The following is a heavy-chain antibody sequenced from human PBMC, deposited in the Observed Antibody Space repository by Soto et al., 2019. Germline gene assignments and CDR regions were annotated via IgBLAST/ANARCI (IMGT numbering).Heavy chain of an antibody. V-gene: IGHV3-23*01. Sequence: EVQLLESGGGLVQPGGSLRLSCATSGFTFSSYAMTWVRQAPGKGLEWVSAISGSGGSTYYADSVKGRFTISRDNSKNTLYLQMNSLRAEDTAVYYCAKVRCSSTSCYTGRSKTFDYWGQGTLVTVSS. CDR3: AKVRCSSTSCYTGRSKTFDY. J-gene: IGHJ4*02. D-gene: IGHD2-2*02. CDR1: GFTFSSYA. CDR2: ISGSGGST.